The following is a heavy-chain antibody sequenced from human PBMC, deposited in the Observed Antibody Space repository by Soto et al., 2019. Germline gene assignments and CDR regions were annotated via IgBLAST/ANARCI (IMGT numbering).Heavy chain of an antibody. CDR2: ISANSDTR. CDR1: GFTFDDYG. J-gene: IGHJ5*02. Sequence: GGSLRLSCAASGFTFDDYGMSWVRQAPGKGLEWISYISANSDTRDYADSVKGRFTISRDNARNSLYLQINSLRDEDTAVYYCARVPSARFASGPWGQGTLVTVSS. CDR3: ARVPSARFASGP. V-gene: IGHV3-48*02. D-gene: IGHD6-6*01.